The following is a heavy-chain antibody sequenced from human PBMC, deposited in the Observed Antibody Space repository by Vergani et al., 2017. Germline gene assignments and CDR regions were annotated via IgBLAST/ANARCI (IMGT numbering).Heavy chain of an antibody. CDR3: ARTTGTRRPFDY. CDR2: INPSGGST. D-gene: IGHD4-17*01. V-gene: IGHV1-46*01. CDR1: GYTFTSYY. Sequence: QVQLVQSGAEVKKPGASVKVSCKASGYTFTSYYMHWVRQAPGQGREWMGIINPSGGSTSYAQKFQGRVTMTRDTSTSTVYMELSSLRAEDTAVYYCARTTGTRRPFDYWGQGTLVTVSS. J-gene: IGHJ4*02.